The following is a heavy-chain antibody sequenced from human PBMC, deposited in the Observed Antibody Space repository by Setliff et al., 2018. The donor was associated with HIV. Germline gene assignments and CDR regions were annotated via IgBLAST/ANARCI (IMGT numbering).Heavy chain of an antibody. V-gene: IGHV1-2*06. J-gene: IGHJ5*02. CDR2: INPKTGVA. CDR3: SRAHVLVTETQNWFDP. CDR1: GYTFVDYY. D-gene: IGHD3-16*01. Sequence: GASEKVSCKASGYTFVDYYIHWVRQVQGNGLEWMGRINPKTGVATHAMIFQDRIILTMDTSTSLAYMELIRPRHDDTAFYSFSRAHVLVTETQNWFDPWGQGTLVTVSS.